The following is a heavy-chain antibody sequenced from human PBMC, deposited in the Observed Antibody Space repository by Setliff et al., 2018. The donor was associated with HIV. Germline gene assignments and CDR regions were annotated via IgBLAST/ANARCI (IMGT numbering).Heavy chain of an antibody. J-gene: IGHJ4*02. V-gene: IGHV4-38-2*01. D-gene: IGHD4-17*01. CDR3: ARHAPGSAYGDAYHFDL. CDR2: IYHSGTT. CDR1: SYSISSGYY. Sequence: PSETLSLTCGVSSYSISSGYYWAWVRQPPGKGLEWIGSIYHSGTTFYNPSLKSRVTISVDTSKNQFSLKLTSVTAADTAVYYRARHAPGSAYGDAYHFDLWGQGTLVTVSS.